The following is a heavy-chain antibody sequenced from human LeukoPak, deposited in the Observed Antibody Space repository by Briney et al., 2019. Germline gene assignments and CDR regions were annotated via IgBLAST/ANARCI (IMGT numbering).Heavy chain of an antibody. J-gene: IGHJ5*02. D-gene: IGHD5-18*01. CDR1: GYTFTSYG. CDR3: ARDRSYGYLDWFDP. CDR2: ISAYNGNT. V-gene: IGHV1-18*01. Sequence: RASVKVSCKASGYTFTSYGISWVRQAPGQGLEWMGWISAYNGNTNYAQKLQGRVTMTTDTSTSTAYMELRSLRSDDTAVYYCARDRSYGYLDWFDPWGQGTLVTDSS.